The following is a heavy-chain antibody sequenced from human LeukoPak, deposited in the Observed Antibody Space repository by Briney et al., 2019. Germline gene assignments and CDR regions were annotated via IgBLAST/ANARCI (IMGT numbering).Heavy chain of an antibody. Sequence: GGSLRLSCAASGFTFDDYAMHWVRQAPGKGLEWVSLISWDGGSTYYADSVKGRFTISRDNSKNSLYLQMNSLRAEDTALYYCAKGFGTAIYYYYYMDVWGKGTTVTVSS. CDR2: ISWDGGST. V-gene: IGHV3-43D*03. CDR3: AKGFGTAIYYYYYMDV. J-gene: IGHJ6*03. CDR1: GFTFDDYA. D-gene: IGHD3-16*01.